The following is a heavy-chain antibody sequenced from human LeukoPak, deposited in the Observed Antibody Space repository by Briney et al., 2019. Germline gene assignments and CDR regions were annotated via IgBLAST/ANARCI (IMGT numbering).Heavy chain of an antibody. CDR3: ARDLEPSSGSTFDY. D-gene: IGHD3-3*01. V-gene: IGHV3-21*04. J-gene: IGHJ4*02. Sequence: GGSLRLSCAASGFTFSSYSMNWVRQAPGKGLEWVSSISSSSSYIYYADSVKGRFTISRDNAKNSLYLQMNSLRAEDTAVYYCARDLEPSSGSTFDYWGQGTLVTVSS. CDR1: GFTFSSYS. CDR2: ISSSSSYI.